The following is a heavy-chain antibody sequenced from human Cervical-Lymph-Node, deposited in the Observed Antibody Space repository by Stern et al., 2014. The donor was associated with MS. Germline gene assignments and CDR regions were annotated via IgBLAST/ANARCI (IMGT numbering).Heavy chain of an antibody. V-gene: IGHV4-61*02. CDR2: ICASATT. CDR1: GDSISSGNYY. CDR3: ATQGRALAPD. J-gene: IGHJ4*02. Sequence: QLQLQESGPGLVKPSQTLSLTCTVSGDSISSGNYYWSWIRQPAGKGLEWSGRICASATTNYNPSLGSRVTIAIHTANTHFSVKLSSVTATDTAVYYCATQGRALAPDWGQGTLVTVSS.